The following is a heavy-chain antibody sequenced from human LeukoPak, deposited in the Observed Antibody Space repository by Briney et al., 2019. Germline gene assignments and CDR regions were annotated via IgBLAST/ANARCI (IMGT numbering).Heavy chain of an antibody. CDR2: IYHSEST. Sequence: SETLSLTCTVSGGSISSRSYYWGWIRQPPGKGLEWIGSIYHSESTYYNPSLKSRVTISVDKSRNQFSLKLSSVTAADTAVYYCARRAMYYDFWTGYYLDYWGQGTLVTVSS. CDR1: GGSISSRSYY. J-gene: IGHJ4*02. V-gene: IGHV4-39*07. CDR3: ARRAMYYDFWTGYYLDY. D-gene: IGHD3/OR15-3a*01.